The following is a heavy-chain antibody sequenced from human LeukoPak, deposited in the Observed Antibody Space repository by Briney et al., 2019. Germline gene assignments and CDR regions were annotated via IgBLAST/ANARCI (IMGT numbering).Heavy chain of an antibody. Sequence: GGSLRLSCAASGFTFSKAWMSWVRQAPGKGLEWVGRIKSKIDGGTIEYAAPVKGRFTISRDDSKNTQYLQMNSLKTEHTAVYYCTTDGYCSGGNCYSFDNWGQGTLVTVSS. J-gene: IGHJ4*02. CDR1: GFTFSKAW. CDR3: TTDGYCSGGNCYSFDN. D-gene: IGHD2-15*01. CDR2: IKSKIDGGTI. V-gene: IGHV3-15*01.